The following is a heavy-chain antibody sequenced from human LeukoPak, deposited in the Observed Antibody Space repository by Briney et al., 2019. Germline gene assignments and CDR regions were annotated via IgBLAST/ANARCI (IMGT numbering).Heavy chain of an antibody. Sequence: PSETLSLTCAVYGGSFSGYYWSWIRQPPGKGLEWIGEINHSGSTNYNPSLKSRVTMTVNTSKNQFSLKLSSVTAADTAVYYCARVGLSGWPNWFDPWGQGTLVTVSS. J-gene: IGHJ5*02. D-gene: IGHD6-19*01. CDR1: GGSFSGYY. V-gene: IGHV4-34*01. CDR3: ARVGLSGWPNWFDP. CDR2: INHSGST.